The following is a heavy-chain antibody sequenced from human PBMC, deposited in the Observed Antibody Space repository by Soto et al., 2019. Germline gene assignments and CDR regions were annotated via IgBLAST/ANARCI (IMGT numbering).Heavy chain of an antibody. Sequence: GGSLRLSCAASGFTFSGSAMHWVRQASGKGLEWVGRIRSKANSYATAYAASVKGRFTISRDDSKNTAYLQMNSLKTEDTAVYYCTSQTHRPYSSSLDYGMDVWGQGTTVTVSS. CDR2: IRSKANSYAT. J-gene: IGHJ6*02. V-gene: IGHV3-73*01. CDR1: GFTFSGSA. D-gene: IGHD6-6*01. CDR3: TSQTHRPYSSSLDYGMDV.